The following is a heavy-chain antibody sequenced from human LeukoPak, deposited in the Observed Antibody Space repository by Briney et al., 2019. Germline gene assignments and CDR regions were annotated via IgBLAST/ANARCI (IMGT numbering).Heavy chain of an antibody. V-gene: IGHV1-46*01. Sequence: ASVTVSCTASGYTFTSYYMHWVRQAPGQGLEWMGLINPSGGSTSYAQKFQDRVTMTGDTSTSTVYMELSSLRSEDTAVYYCARVGCSGGSCYSGLWGQGTLVTVSS. J-gene: IGHJ4*02. D-gene: IGHD2-15*01. CDR2: INPSGGST. CDR1: GYTFTSYY. CDR3: ARVGCSGGSCYSGL.